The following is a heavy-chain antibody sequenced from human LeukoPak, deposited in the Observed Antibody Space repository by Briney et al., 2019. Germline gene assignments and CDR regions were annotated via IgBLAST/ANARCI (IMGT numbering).Heavy chain of an antibody. Sequence: GGSLRLSCAASGFTFSNYGMHWVRQAPGKGLEWVAVIWYDGTNKYYADSVKGRFTISRDNSKNTLYLQMNSLRAEDTAVYYCARGYSSYYPDAFDIWGQGTMVTVSS. CDR3: ARGYSSYYPDAFDI. V-gene: IGHV3-33*01. J-gene: IGHJ3*02. D-gene: IGHD5-12*01. CDR1: GFTFSNYG. CDR2: IWYDGTNK.